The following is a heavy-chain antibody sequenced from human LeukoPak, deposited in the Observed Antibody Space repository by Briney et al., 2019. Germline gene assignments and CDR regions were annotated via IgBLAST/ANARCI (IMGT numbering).Heavy chain of an antibody. CDR3: ARAIGTTGTPGSY. CDR1: GFTFSSYA. Sequence: PGRSLRLSCAASGFTFSSYAMHWVRQAPGKGLEWVAVISYDGSNKYYADSVKGRFTISRDNSKNTLYLQMNSLRAEDTAVYYCARAIGTTGTPGSYWGQGTLVTVSS. V-gene: IGHV3-30*04. CDR2: ISYDGSNK. D-gene: IGHD1-1*01. J-gene: IGHJ4*02.